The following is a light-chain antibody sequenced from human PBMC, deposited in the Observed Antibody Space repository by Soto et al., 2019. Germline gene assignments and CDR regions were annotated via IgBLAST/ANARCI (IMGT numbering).Light chain of an antibody. J-gene: IGLJ7*01. CDR3: RSYDSSLYVV. CDR2: GST. CDR1: SSNIGAGYD. V-gene: IGLV1-40*01. Sequence: QSVLTQPPSVSGAPGQRVTISCTGSSSNIGAGYDVHWYQQLPGAAPKLLIYGSTNRPSGVPDRFSGSKSGTSASLAITGLQAEDEADYYCRSYDSSLYVVFGGGTQLTVL.